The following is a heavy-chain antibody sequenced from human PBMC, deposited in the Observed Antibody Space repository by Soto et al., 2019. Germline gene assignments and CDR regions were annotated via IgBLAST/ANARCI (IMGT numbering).Heavy chain of an antibody. CDR1: GFRFRDYY. Sequence: QVQLVESGGGLVKPGGSLRLSCAASGFRFRDYYMSWIRQAPGKGLEWVSYISPGSRYPAYADSVKGRFTISRDNAKRSLYLQMMSLTAEDTAIYYCVRGGGGGLFDPWGQGTMVTVSS. J-gene: IGHJ5*02. V-gene: IGHV3-11*06. CDR2: ISPGSRYP. CDR3: VRGGGGGLFDP. D-gene: IGHD2-15*01.